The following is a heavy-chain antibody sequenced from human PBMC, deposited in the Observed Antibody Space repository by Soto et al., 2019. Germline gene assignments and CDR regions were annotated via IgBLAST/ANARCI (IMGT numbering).Heavy chain of an antibody. CDR3: ARSASSHGDYDSNFDY. J-gene: IGHJ4*02. D-gene: IGHD4-17*01. CDR1: GFTFSSYG. Sequence: GGSLRLSCAASGFTFSSYGMHWVRQAPGKGLEWVAVIWYDGSNKYYADSGKGRFTISRDNSKNTLYLQMNSLRAGDTAVYYCARSASSHGDYDSNFDYWGQGTLVTVSS. CDR2: IWYDGSNK. V-gene: IGHV3-33*01.